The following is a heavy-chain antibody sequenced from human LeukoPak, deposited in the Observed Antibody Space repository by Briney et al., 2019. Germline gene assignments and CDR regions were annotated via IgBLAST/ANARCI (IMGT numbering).Heavy chain of an antibody. CDR2: ISAYNGNT. CDR3: AREDRYCSGGSCYGY. CDR1: GYTFTSYG. V-gene: IGHV1-18*04. D-gene: IGHD2-15*01. J-gene: IGHJ4*02. Sequence: ASVKVSCKASGYTFTSYGISWVRQAPGQGLEWMGWISAYNGNTNYAQKLQGRVTMTTDTSTSTAYMELRSLRSDDTAVYYCAREDRYCSGGSCYGYWGQGTLVTVSS.